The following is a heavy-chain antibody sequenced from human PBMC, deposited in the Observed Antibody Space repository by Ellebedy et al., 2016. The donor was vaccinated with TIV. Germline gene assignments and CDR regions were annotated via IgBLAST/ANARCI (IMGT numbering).Heavy chain of an antibody. D-gene: IGHD5-18*01. Sequence: GGSLRLSCAASGFTFSNAWMNWVRQAPGKGLEWVGRIKSKTDGGAADYAAPVKGRFTISRDDLKNTLYLQMNSLKTEDTAVYLCTTVYRYNYDSVWGQGTLVTVSS. J-gene: IGHJ4*02. V-gene: IGHV3-15*01. CDR1: GFTFSNAW. CDR2: IKSKTDGGAA. CDR3: TTVYRYNYDSV.